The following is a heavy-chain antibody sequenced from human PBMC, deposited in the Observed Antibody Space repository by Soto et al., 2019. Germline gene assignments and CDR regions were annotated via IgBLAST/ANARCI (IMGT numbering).Heavy chain of an antibody. D-gene: IGHD2-2*01. CDR1: GFTFSSYG. Sequence: PGGSLRLSCAASGFTFSSYGMHWVRQAPGKGLEWVALMWFDGSDKYYTDSVKGRFTISRDNSKNTLYLQMNSLRAEDTAIYYCARLYCSSSSCYSVGAFDIRGQGTVVTVSS. V-gene: IGHV3-33*01. CDR3: ARLYCSSSSCYSVGAFDI. CDR2: MWFDGSDK. J-gene: IGHJ3*02.